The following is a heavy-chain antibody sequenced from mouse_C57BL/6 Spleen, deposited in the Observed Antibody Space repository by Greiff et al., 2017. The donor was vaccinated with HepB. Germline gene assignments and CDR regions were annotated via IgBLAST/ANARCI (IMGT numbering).Heavy chain of an antibody. CDR1: GYAFSSSW. CDR3: ARREEHYFDY. Sequence: QVHVKQSGPELVKPGASVKISCKASGYAFSSSWMNWVKQRPGKGLEWIGRIYPGDGDTNSNGKFKGKATLTADKSSSKAYMQLSSLTSEDSAVYFCARREEHYFDYWGQGTTLTVSS. J-gene: IGHJ2*01. V-gene: IGHV1-82*01. CDR2: IYPGDGDT.